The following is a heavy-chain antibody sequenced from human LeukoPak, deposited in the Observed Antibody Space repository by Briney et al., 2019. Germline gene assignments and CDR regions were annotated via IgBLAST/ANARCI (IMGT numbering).Heavy chain of an antibody. CDR1: GDSISGYY. D-gene: IGHD2-21*02. V-gene: IGHV4-59*08. CDR2: LYYSGYT. J-gene: IGHJ3*02. CDR3: ARGPLAYCGADCSVDAFDI. Sequence: SETLPLTCTVSGDSISGYYWSWIRQPPGKGLEWIGYLYYSGYTNYNPSLTSRVTISVDTSNNHFSLRLSSVTAADTAVYYCARGPLAYCGADCSVDAFDIWGQGTVVTVSS.